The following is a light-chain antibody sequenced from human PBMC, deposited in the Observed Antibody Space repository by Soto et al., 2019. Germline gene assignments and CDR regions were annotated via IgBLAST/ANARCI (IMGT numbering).Light chain of an antibody. Sequence: EIVLTQSPGTLSLSPGERATLSCRASESVRSSYLAWYQQKPGQAPRLLIYGASTRAAGIPARFSGSGSGTDFTLTISSLEPEDFAVYYCQQYGTSPRTFGQGTKVDIK. V-gene: IGKV3-20*01. CDR2: GAS. CDR1: ESVRSSY. J-gene: IGKJ1*01. CDR3: QQYGTSPRT.